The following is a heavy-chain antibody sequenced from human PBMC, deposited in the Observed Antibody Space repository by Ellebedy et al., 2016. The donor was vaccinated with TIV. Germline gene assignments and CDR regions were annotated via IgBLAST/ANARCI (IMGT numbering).Heavy chain of an antibody. V-gene: IGHV4-39*01. J-gene: IGHJ6*03. CDR1: GASVRSSSYN. Sequence: SETLSLTXTVSGASVRSSSYNWCWIRQSPGRGLEWIGNIYYRDSPYYNPSLESPATISVDASTNQFSLRLSSVTAADTAVYYCAGQRPAHYYSYKDVWGEGTTVTVSS. CDR3: AGQRPAHYYSYKDV. CDR2: IYYRDSP. D-gene: IGHD6-6*01.